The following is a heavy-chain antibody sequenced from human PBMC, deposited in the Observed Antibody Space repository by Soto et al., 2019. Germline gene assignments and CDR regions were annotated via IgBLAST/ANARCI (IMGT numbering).Heavy chain of an antibody. D-gene: IGHD5-18*01. J-gene: IGHJ3*02. CDR1: GGTFSSYA. V-gene: IGHV1-69*13. CDR2: IIPIFGTA. CDR3: ARDSDGYSYGRPDAFDI. Sequence: SVKVSCKASGGTFSSYAIGWVRQAPGQGLEWRGGIIPIFGTANYAQKFQGRVTITADESTSTAYRERSSRRSEYTAVYYCARDSDGYSYGRPDAFDIWGQGTMVTVSS.